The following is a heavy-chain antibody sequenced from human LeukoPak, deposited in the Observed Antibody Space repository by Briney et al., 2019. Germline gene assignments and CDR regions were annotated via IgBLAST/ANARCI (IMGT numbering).Heavy chain of an antibody. D-gene: IGHD1-26*01. J-gene: IGHJ3*02. CDR2: IYSGDTT. CDR1: GFTVSGNY. V-gene: IGHV3-53*01. Sequence: GGSLRLSCAVSGFTVSGNYMSWVRQAPGKGLEWVSLIYSGDTTLYADSVKGRFTISRDNSKNTLYLQMNSLRAEDTAVYYCARGGSYLSAFDIWGQGTMVTVSS. CDR3: ARGGSYLSAFDI.